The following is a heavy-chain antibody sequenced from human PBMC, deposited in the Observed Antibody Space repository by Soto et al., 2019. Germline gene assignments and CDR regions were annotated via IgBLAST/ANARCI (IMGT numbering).Heavy chain of an antibody. V-gene: IGHV3-23*01. CDR1: GFTFSSYA. J-gene: IGHJ4*02. D-gene: IGHD3-10*01. CDR3: AKDFPAYYYGSGSGDDS. CDR2: ISGSGGST. Sequence: GGSLRLSCAASGFTFSSYAMSWVRQAPGKGLEWVSAISGSGGSTYYADSVKGRFTISRDNSKNTLYLQMNSLRAEDTAVYYCAKDFPAYYYGSGSGDDSWGQGTLVTVSS.